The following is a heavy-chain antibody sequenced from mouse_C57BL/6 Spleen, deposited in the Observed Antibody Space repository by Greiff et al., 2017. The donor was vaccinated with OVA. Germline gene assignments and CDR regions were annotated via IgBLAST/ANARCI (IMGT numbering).Heavy chain of an antibody. D-gene: IGHD6-5*01. Sequence: VQLQQPGAELVKPGASVKMSCKASGYTFPSSWLPWVKQRPGQGLEWIGDIYPGSGSTNYNQKFKSKATLTVDTSSSTAYRQRSSLTSEDGAVKYCARGVGYEYAKDYRGQGTAVNVAA. CDR2: IYPGSGST. CDR3: ARGVGYEYAKDY. J-gene: IGHJ4*01. CDR1: GYTFPSSW. V-gene: IGHV1-55*01.